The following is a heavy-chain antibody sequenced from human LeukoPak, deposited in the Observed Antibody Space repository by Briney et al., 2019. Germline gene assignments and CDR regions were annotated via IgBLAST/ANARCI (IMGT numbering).Heavy chain of an antibody. V-gene: IGHV1-18*01. CDR2: ISAYNGNT. J-gene: IGHJ4*02. CDR1: GYTFTSYG. D-gene: IGHD4-17*01. CDR3: AVNTVTTNFDY. Sequence: ASVKVSCKASGYTFTSYGISWVRRAPGQGLEWMGWISAYNGNTNYAQKLQGRVTMTTDTSTSTAYMELRSLRSDDTAVHYCAVNTVTTNFDYWGQGTLVTVSS.